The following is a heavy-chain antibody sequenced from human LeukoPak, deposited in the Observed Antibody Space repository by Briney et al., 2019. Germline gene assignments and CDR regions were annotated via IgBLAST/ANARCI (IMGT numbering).Heavy chain of an antibody. CDR3: AREGCSSTSCYSY. CDR2: INHSGST. D-gene: IGHD2-2*02. J-gene: IGHJ4*02. Sequence: SETLSLTCTVSGGSISRYYWSWIRQPPGKGLEWIGEINHSGSTNYNPSLKSRVTISVDTSKNQFSLKLSSVTAADTAAYYCAREGCSSTSCYSYWGQGTLVTVSS. V-gene: IGHV4-34*01. CDR1: GGSISRYY.